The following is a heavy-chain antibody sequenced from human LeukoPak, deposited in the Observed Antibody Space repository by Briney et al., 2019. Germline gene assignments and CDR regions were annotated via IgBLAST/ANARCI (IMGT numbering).Heavy chain of an antibody. Sequence: GGSLRLSCAASGFTFSSYGMTWVRQAPGKGLEWVSYISSSSSTIYYADSVKGRFTISRDNAKNSLYLQLNSLRAEDTAVYYCAALDHGHDYWGQGTLVTVSS. V-gene: IGHV3-48*01. J-gene: IGHJ4*02. CDR1: GFTFSSYG. CDR2: ISSSSSTI. CDR3: AALDHGHDY.